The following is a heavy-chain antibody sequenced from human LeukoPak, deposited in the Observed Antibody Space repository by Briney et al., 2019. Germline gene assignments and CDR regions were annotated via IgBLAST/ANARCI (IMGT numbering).Heavy chain of an antibody. Sequence: ASVKVSCKASGYTFTSYAMNWVRQAPGQGLEWMGWINTNTGNPTYAQGLTGRFVFSLDTSVSTAHLQISSLKAEGTAVYYCARGGVVATINSHYYYYYYMDVWGKGATVTVSS. CDR3: ARGGVVATINSHYYYYYYMDV. J-gene: IGHJ6*03. V-gene: IGHV7-4-1*02. D-gene: IGHD5-12*01. CDR1: GYTFTSYA. CDR2: INTNTGNP.